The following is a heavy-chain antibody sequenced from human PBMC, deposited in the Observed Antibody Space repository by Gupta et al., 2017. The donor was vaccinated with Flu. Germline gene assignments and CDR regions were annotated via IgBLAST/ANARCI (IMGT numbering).Heavy chain of an antibody. CDR3: ARDRGYCSGGSCGNLDY. J-gene: IGHJ4*02. Sequence: ISWVRQAPGQELEWMGGIIPNVGTANYAQKFQGGVTITADESTSTAYMELSSLRSEDTAVYCCARDRGYCSGGSCGNLDYWGQGTLGTVSS. V-gene: IGHV1-69*01. CDR2: IIPNVGTA. D-gene: IGHD2-15*01.